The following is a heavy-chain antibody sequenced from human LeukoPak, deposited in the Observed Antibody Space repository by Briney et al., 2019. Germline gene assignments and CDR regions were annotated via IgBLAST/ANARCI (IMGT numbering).Heavy chain of an antibody. V-gene: IGHV1-8*01. CDR3: ARGSFCSNGNCYYGMDV. Sequence: GASVKVSCKASGFTFTSHDYNWVRQASGQGLEWMGWMNPNSGNTGYAQRLQGRVTMTRDTSVTTVYMELSSLTSDDTAVYYCARGSFCSNGNCYYGMDVWGQGTTVTVSS. CDR2: MNPNSGNT. J-gene: IGHJ6*02. D-gene: IGHD2-8*01. CDR1: GFTFTSHD.